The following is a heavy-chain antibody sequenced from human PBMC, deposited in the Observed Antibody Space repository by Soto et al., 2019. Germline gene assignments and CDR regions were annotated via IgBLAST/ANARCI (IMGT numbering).Heavy chain of an antibody. CDR3: ARGLWCGEWNPPYNDY. CDR1: GYTFTNYH. V-gene: IGHV1-46*01. D-gene: IGHD3-10*01. CDR2: VRPSGDRT. J-gene: IGHJ4*02. Sequence: ASVKVSCKASGYTFTNYHMHWVRQAPGQGPEWMGVVRPSGDRTVYAQKFQGRVTMTRDTSANIVYMELRSLRSEDTAVYYCARGLWCGEWNPPYNDYRGQGTLVTAPQ.